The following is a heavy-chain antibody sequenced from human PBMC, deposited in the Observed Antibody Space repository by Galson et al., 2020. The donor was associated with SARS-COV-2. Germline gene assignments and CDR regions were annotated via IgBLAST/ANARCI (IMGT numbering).Heavy chain of an antibody. CDR1: GGSISSSNW. Sequence: SETLSLTCAVSGGSISSSNWWSWVRQPPGKGLEWIGEIYHSGSTNYNPSLKSRVTISVDKSKNQFSLKLSSVTAADTAVYYCARDSSTGGNIARMLGPPDYWGQGTLVTVSS. CDR2: IYHSGST. CDR3: ARDSSTGGNIARMLGPPDY. D-gene: IGHD6-13*01. J-gene: IGHJ4*02. V-gene: IGHV4-4*02.